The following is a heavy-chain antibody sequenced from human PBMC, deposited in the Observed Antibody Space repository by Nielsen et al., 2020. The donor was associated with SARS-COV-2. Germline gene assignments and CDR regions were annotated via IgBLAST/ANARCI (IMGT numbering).Heavy chain of an antibody. CDR2: INHSGST. J-gene: IGHJ4*02. Sequence: SETLSLTCAVYGGSFSGYYWSWIRQPPGKGLEWIGEINHSGSTNYNPSLKSRVTISVDTSKNQFSLKLSSVTAADTAVYYCARGGVLWFGELNYFDYWGQGTLVTVSS. V-gene: IGHV4-34*01. D-gene: IGHD3-10*01. CDR3: ARGGVLWFGELNYFDY. CDR1: GGSFSGYY.